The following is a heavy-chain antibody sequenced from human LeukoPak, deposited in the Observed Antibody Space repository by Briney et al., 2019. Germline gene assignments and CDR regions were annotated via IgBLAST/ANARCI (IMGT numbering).Heavy chain of an antibody. CDR1: GFTVSSNY. CDR3: ATSGGYYQFDY. CDR2: IYSGGST. J-gene: IGHJ4*02. D-gene: IGHD1-26*01. V-gene: IGHV3-53*01. Sequence: GWSLRLSCAASGFTVSSNYMNWVRQAPGKGLEWVSVIYSGGSTYYVDSVKGRFTISRDNSKNTLYLQMNSLRADDTAVYYCATSGGYYQFDYWGQGTLVTVSS.